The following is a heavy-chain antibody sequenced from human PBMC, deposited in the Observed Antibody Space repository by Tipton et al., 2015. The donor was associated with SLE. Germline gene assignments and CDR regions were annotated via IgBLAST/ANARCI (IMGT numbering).Heavy chain of an antibody. V-gene: IGHV4-61*01. J-gene: IGHJ4*02. Sequence: TLSLTCTVSGGSVSSGSYYWSWIRQSPGKGLEWIGYIYYSGSTNYNPSLKSRVTISVDTSKNQFSLKLSSVTAADTAVYYCARDRGSTRDFDYWGQGTLVTVSS. D-gene: IGHD6-13*01. CDR3: ARDRGSTRDFDY. CDR1: GGSVSSGSYY. CDR2: IYYSGST.